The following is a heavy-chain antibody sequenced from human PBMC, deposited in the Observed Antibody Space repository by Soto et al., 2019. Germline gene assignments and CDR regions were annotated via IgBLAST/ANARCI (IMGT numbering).Heavy chain of an antibody. CDR3: ARDRARSNGLTTYYYYGMDV. CDR1: GYTFTGYY. V-gene: IGHV1-2*04. D-gene: IGHD4-4*01. J-gene: IGHJ6*02. CDR2: INPNSGGT. Sequence: QVQLVQSGAAVQKPGASVKVSCKASGYTFTGYYMHWVRQAPGQGLEWMGWINPNSGGTNYAQKFQGWVTMTRDTSISTAYMELSRLRSDDTAVYYCARDRARSNGLTTYYYYGMDVWGQGTTVTVSS.